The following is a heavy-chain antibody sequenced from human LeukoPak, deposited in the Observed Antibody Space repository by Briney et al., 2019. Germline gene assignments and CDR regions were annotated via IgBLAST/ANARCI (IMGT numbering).Heavy chain of an antibody. CDR2: IYYSGST. V-gene: IGHV4-59*01. CDR1: GGSISSYY. D-gene: IGHD3-9*01. J-gene: IGHJ6*03. CDR3: ARVRDIFRGSWDQGASYYMDV. Sequence: SETLSLACTVSGGSISSYYWSWIRQPPGKGLEWIGYIYYSGSTNYNPSLKSRVTISVDTSKNQFSLKLSSVTAADTAVYYCARVRDIFRGSWDQGASYYMDVWGKGTTVTISS.